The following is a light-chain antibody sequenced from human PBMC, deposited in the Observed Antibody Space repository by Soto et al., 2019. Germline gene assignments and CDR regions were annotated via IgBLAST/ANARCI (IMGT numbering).Light chain of an antibody. CDR2: GAS. CDR1: QGISSY. J-gene: IGKJ4*01. V-gene: IGKV1-27*01. CDR3: QKYDNAPLT. Sequence: DIQMTQSPSSLSASVGDRVTITCRASQGISSYLAWYQQQPGRVPKLLIYGASTLQSGVPSRFSGSGSGTDFTLTISSLQPVDVATYYCQKYDNAPLTFGGGTKVEIK.